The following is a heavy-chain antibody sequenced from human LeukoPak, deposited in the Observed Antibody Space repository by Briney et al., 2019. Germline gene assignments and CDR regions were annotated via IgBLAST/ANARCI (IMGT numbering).Heavy chain of an antibody. V-gene: IGHV4-39*01. J-gene: IGHJ4*02. CDR2: YFYPDNA. Sequence: SETLSLTCNVSGGSISNSAYSWGWIRQPPGKGLEWIGTYFYPDNAYYNPSLKSRVTISVDTSKNQFSLKLNSVTAADTAVYYCARRLDYWGQGTLVTVSS. CDR3: ARRLDY. CDR1: GGSISNSAYS.